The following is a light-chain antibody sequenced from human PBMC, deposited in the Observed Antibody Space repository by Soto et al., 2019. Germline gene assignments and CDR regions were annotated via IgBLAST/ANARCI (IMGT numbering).Light chain of an antibody. J-gene: IGKJ1*01. CDR2: DVS. CDR1: QSVSSAY. CDR3: QQYGSSPET. V-gene: IGKV3-20*01. Sequence: EIVLTQSPGTLSLSPGERATLSCRASQSVSSAYLAWYQQKPGQAPRLLIYDVSGRATGIPDRFSGSGSGTDFTLTVSRLEPEDFAVYYCQQYGSSPETFGQGTKVDIK.